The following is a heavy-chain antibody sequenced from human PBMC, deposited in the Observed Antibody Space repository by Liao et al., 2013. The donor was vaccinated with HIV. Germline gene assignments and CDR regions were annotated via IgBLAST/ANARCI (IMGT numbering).Heavy chain of an antibody. Sequence: QVQLQESGPGLVKPSETLSLTCSVSGGSISPYYWSWIRQSAGKGLEWIGRIYAFGTTDYNTSLDRRTALSVDRSKNQFALKLTSVTAADTAVYYCARTDQYYDFWNGYENWLRPWGQGTLVTVSS. D-gene: IGHD3-3*01. CDR2: IYAFGTT. CDR1: GGSISPYY. CDR3: ARTDQYYDFWNGYENWLRP. V-gene: IGHV4-4*07. J-gene: IGHJ5*02.